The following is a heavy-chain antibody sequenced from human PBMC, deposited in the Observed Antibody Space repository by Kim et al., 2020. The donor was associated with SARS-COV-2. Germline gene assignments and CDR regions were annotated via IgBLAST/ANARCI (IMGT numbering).Heavy chain of an antibody. Sequence: GGSLRLSCAASGFTFRSYWMHWVRQAPGKGLVWVSRINSDGSTTDYADSVKGRFTISRDNAKNTVYLQMNSLRAEDTAVYYCARGCRGGNCYGYSWGQGTLVTVSS. CDR1: GFTFRSYW. J-gene: IGHJ4*02. D-gene: IGHD2-15*01. V-gene: IGHV3-74*01. CDR3: ARGCRGGNCYGYS. CDR2: INSDGSTT.